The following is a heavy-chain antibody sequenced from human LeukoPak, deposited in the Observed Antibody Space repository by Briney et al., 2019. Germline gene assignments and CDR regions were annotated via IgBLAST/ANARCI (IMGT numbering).Heavy chain of an antibody. D-gene: IGHD3-16*01. J-gene: IGHJ4*02. CDR2: IKQDGSEK. CDR3: AKHWSRGRDY. CDR1: GGSGFTFSTYW. V-gene: IGHV3-7*01. Sequence: PGGSLRLSCAASGGSGFTFSTYWMSWVRQAPGKGLEWVADIKQDGSEKYYVDPVKGRFTISRDNAQNSLYLQMNSLRAEDTAVYYCAKHWSRGRDYWGQGTLVTVSS.